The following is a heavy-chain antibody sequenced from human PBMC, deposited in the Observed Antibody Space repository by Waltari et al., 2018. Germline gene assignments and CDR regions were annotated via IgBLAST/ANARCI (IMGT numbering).Heavy chain of an antibody. D-gene: IGHD3-3*01. Sequence: QVQLQASGPGLVKPSEPLSLTCTVSGDSISGYYWNWIRQPPGKGLEWIGFIYYDGNTNYNPSLKSRLTISVDTSKNQFSLELSSVTAADTAVYYCARRSIFGAFDYWGQGALVAVSS. CDR1: GDSISGYY. CDR3: ARRSIFGAFDY. V-gene: IGHV4-59*08. J-gene: IGHJ4*02. CDR2: IYYDGNT.